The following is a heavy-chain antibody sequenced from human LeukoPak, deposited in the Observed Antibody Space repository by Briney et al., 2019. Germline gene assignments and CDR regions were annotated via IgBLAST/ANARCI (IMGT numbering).Heavy chain of an antibody. D-gene: IGHD6-6*01. J-gene: IGHJ6*03. CDR3: ARGIAARPNYYYYYMDV. Sequence: SVKVSCKASGGTFSSYAISWVRQVPGQGLEWMGGIIPIFGTANYAQKFQGRVTITADESTSTAYMELSSLRSEDTAVYYCARGIAARPNYYYYYMDVWGKGTTVTVSS. CDR2: IIPIFGTA. V-gene: IGHV1-69*13. CDR1: GGTFSSYA.